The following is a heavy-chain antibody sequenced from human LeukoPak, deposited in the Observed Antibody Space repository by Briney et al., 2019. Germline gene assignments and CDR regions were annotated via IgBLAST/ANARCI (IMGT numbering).Heavy chain of an antibody. CDR1: GFTFSSYW. D-gene: IGHD2-21*01. Sequence: PGGSLRLSCAASGFTFSSYWMNWARQAPGKGLEWVASINHNGNVNYYVDSVKGRFTISRDNAKNSLYLQMSNLRAEDTAVYYCARDLTLWWHGAPYDYWGQGTLVTVSS. CDR2: INHNGNVN. CDR3: ARDLTLWWHGAPYDY. J-gene: IGHJ4*02. V-gene: IGHV3-7*03.